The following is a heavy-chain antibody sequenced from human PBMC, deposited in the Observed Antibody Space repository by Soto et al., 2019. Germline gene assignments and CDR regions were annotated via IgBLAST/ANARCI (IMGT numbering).Heavy chain of an antibody. CDR3: ARDKDYGSGSYAAFDI. Sequence: GASVKVSCKASGYTFTGYYMHWVRQAPGQGLEWMGWINPNSGGTNYAQKFQGWVTMTRDTSISTAYMELSRLRSDDTAVYYCARDKDYGSGSYAAFDIWGQGTMVTVSS. J-gene: IGHJ3*02. CDR2: INPNSGGT. D-gene: IGHD3-10*01. CDR1: GYTFTGYY. V-gene: IGHV1-2*04.